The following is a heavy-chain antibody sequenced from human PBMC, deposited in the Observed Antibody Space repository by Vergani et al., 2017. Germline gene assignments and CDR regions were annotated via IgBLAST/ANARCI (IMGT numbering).Heavy chain of an antibody. J-gene: IGHJ6*03. V-gene: IGHV3-30*18. D-gene: IGHD3-10*01. CDR2: ISNDGSKK. CDR3: AKAGSVTSGSLQYNFYTDV. Sequence: QVQLAESGGGRVQPGRSLRLSCAASGFSISSHAIHWVRQAPGKGLEWVAVISNDGSKKYYADSVKGRFTISRDNSKNTLDLQMNSLRTQDTAVYYCAKAGSVTSGSLQYNFYTDVWGKGTTVTVS. CDR1: GFSISSHA.